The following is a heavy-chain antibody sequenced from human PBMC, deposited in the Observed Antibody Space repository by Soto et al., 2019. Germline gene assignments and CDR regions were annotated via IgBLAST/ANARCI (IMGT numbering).Heavy chain of an antibody. Sequence: QVQLVQSGAEVKEPGASGKVSCKASGYTFTDYRMHRVRQAPGQGLEWMGMINPSGGSTTYAQKFQGRVTMIRDTSTTTVYMELSSLRSEDTAVYYCARERGAWGQGTLVTVSS. CDR1: GYTFTDYR. V-gene: IGHV1-46*01. CDR3: ARERGA. J-gene: IGHJ4*02. D-gene: IGHD1-26*01. CDR2: INPSGGST.